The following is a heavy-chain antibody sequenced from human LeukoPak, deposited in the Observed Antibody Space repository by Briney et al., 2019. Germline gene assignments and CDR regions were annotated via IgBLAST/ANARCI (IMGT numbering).Heavy chain of an antibody. D-gene: IGHD6-19*01. J-gene: IGHJ3*02. V-gene: IGHV3-30*03. CDR1: GFTFSSYG. Sequence: GGSLRLSCAASGFTFSSYGMSWVRQAPGKGLEWVAVISYDGSNKYYADSVKGRFTISRDNSKNTLYLQMNSLRAEDTAVYYCARGIRGWQLAGAFDIWGQGTMVTVSS. CDR2: ISYDGSNK. CDR3: ARGIRGWQLAGAFDI.